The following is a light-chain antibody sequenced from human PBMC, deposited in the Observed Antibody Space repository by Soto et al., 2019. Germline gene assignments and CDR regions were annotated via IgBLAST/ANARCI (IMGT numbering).Light chain of an antibody. V-gene: IGKV3-20*01. Sequence: EIVLTQSPGTLSLSPGDRATLYCRASQSIDSSYLAWYQQKPGQAPRLLIYGASSGTTGIPDRFSGSGSGTDFTLTISRLEPEDFAVYYCQQYGRSPWTFGQGTKVEVK. CDR2: GAS. CDR3: QQYGRSPWT. CDR1: QSIDSSY. J-gene: IGKJ1*01.